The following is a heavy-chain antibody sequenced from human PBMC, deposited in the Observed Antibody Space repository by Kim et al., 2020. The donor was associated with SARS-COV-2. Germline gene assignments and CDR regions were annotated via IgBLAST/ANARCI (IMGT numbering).Heavy chain of an antibody. Sequence: SETLSLTCTVSGYSISSGYYWGWIRQPPGKGLEWIGSIYHSGSTYYNPSLKSRVTISVDTSKNQFSLKLSSVTAADTAVYYCARVGTLRHFDYWGQGTLVTVSS. CDR1: GYSISSGYY. V-gene: IGHV4-38-2*02. CDR3: ARVGTLRHFDY. J-gene: IGHJ4*02. CDR2: IYHSGST. D-gene: IGHD3-3*01.